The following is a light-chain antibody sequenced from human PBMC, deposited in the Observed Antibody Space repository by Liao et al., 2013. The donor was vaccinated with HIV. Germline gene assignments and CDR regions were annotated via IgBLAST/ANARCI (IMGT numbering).Light chain of an antibody. CDR1: KLGDKY. V-gene: IGLV3-1*01. CDR2: TDS. Sequence: SYELTQPPSVSVSPGQTASITCSGDKLGDKYACWYQKKPGQAPVLVIYTDSERPSGIPERFSGSNSGNTSTLTISGTQAMDEADYYCQAWDSAIAYVFGAGTKVTVL. J-gene: IGLJ1*01. CDR3: QAWDSAIAYV.